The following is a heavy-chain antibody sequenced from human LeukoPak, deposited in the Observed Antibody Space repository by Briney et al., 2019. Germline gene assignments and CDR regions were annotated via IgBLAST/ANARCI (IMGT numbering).Heavy chain of an antibody. V-gene: IGHV4-30-4*01. CDR1: GGSISSYY. Sequence: PSETLSLTCTVSGGSISSYYWSWIRQPPGKGLEWIGYIYYSGSTYYNPSLKSRVTISVDTSKNQFSLKLSSVTAADTAVYYCARVRLSDYGDQHFDYWGQGTLVTVSS. J-gene: IGHJ4*02. D-gene: IGHD4-17*01. CDR2: IYYSGST. CDR3: ARVRLSDYGDQHFDY.